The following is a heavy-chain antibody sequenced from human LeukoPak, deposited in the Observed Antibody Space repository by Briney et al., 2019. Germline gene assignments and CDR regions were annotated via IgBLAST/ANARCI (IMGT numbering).Heavy chain of an antibody. CDR3: ARAYSSSWYVTTPLDY. J-gene: IGHJ4*02. V-gene: IGHV3-30*03. D-gene: IGHD6-13*01. Sequence: GRSLRLSCAASGFTFSSYGMHWVRQAPGKGLEWVAVISYDGSNKYYADSVKGRFTISRDNSKNTLYLQMNSLRAEDTAVYYCARAYSSSWYVTTPLDYWGQGTLVTVSS. CDR1: GFTFSSYG. CDR2: ISYDGSNK.